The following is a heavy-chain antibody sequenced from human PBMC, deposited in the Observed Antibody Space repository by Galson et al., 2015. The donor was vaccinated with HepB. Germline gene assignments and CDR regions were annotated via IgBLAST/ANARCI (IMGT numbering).Heavy chain of an antibody. J-gene: IGHJ4*02. CDR1: GGSFSGYY. V-gene: IGHV4-34*01. CDR2: INHSGST. D-gene: IGHD1-26*01. Sequence: SETLSLTCAVYGGSFSGYYWSWIRQPPGKGLEWIGEINHSGSTNYNPSLKSRVTISVDTSKNQFSLKLSSVTAADTAVYYCARGRRGSYTPSDFDYWGQGTLVTVSS. CDR3: ARGRRGSYTPSDFDY.